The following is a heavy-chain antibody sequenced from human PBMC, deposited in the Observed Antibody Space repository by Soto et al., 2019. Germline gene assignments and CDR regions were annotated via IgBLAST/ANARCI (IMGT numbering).Heavy chain of an antibody. V-gene: IGHV4-59*01. D-gene: IGHD6-13*01. CDR1: GGSISSYY. Sequence: SETLSLTCTVSGGSISSYYWSWIRQPPGKGLEWIGYIYYSGSTNYNPSLKSRVTISVDTSKNQFSLKLSSVTAADTAVYYCARGSDGIAAAGINWFDPWGQGTLVTVSS. CDR3: ARGSDGIAAAGINWFDP. CDR2: IYYSGST. J-gene: IGHJ5*02.